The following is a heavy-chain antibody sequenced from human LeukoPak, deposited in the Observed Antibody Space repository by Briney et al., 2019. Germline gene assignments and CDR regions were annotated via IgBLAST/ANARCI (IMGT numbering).Heavy chain of an antibody. CDR2: IYYSGST. D-gene: IGHD6-13*01. Sequence: SETLSLTCTVSGGSISSYYWSWIRQPPGKGLEWIGYIYYSGSTNYNPSLKSRVTISVDTSKNQFSLKLSSVTAADTAVYYCARGRLYSSSWYLGHYYYGMDVWGQGTTVTVSS. CDR3: ARGRLYSSSWYLGHYYYGMDV. V-gene: IGHV4-59*01. J-gene: IGHJ6*02. CDR1: GGSISSYY.